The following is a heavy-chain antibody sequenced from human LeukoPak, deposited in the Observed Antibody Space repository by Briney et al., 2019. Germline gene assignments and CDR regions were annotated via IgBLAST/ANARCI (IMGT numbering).Heavy chain of an antibody. Sequence: GGSLRLSCAAPGFTFSNYWMHWVRQAPGKGLVWVSRINSDGSSTSYADSVKGRFTISRDNSKNTVYLQMNSLRVEDTAIYYCARDRPTGSYYSIDYWGQGTLATVSS. V-gene: IGHV3-74*01. CDR3: ARDRPTGSYYSIDY. J-gene: IGHJ4*02. CDR2: INSDGSST. CDR1: GFTFSNYW. D-gene: IGHD1-26*01.